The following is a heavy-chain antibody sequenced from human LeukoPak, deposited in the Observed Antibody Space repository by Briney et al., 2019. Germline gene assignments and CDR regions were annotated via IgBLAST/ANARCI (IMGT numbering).Heavy chain of an antibody. D-gene: IGHD1-26*01. CDR3: ARSGSYYSWYFDL. CDR1: GFTFSSYG. V-gene: IGHV3-30*02. J-gene: IGHJ2*01. Sequence: GGSLRLSCAASGFTFSSYGMHWVRQAPGKGLEWVAFIRYDGSNKYYADSVKGRFTISRDNAKNSLYLQMNSLRAEDTAVYYCARSGSYYSWYFDLWGRGTLVTVSS. CDR2: IRYDGSNK.